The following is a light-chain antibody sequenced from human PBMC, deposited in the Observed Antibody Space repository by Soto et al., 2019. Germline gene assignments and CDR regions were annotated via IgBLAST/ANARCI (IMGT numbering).Light chain of an antibody. V-gene: IGKV3-20*01. CDR3: QQYGRSPYT. CDR1: QSVSSSY. CDR2: GAS. Sequence: EIVLTQSPGTLSLSPGERATLSCRASQSVSSSYLAWYQQKPGQAPRLLIYGASSRATGIPDRFSGSGSGTDFTLTISRLEPEDLAVYYWQQYGRSPYTFGQGTKLEIK. J-gene: IGKJ2*01.